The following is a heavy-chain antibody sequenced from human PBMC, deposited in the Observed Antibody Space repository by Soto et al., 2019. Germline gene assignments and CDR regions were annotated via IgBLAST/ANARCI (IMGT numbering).Heavy chain of an antibody. D-gene: IGHD6-19*01. CDR1: GFTFSSYA. CDR3: ARDSRGWYGG. J-gene: IGHJ4*02. CDR2: ISYDGSNK. V-gene: IGHV3-30-3*01. Sequence: QVQLVESGGGVVQPGRSLRLSCAASGFTFSSYAMHWVRQAPGKGLEWVAVISYDGSNKYYADSVKGRFTISRDNSKNTLYLQINSLRAEDTAVYYCARDSRGWYGGWGQGTLVTVSS.